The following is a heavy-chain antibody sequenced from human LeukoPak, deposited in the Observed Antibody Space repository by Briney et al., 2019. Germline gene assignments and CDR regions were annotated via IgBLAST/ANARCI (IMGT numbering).Heavy chain of an antibody. J-gene: IGHJ6*03. D-gene: IGHD3-16*01. Sequence: PSETLSLTCAVYGGSFSGYYWSWIRQPPGKGLEWIGEINHSGSTNYNPSLKSRVTISVDTSKNQFSLKLSSVTAADTAVYYCARDGGAAYYYYYMDVWGKGTTVTVSS. CDR2: INHSGST. CDR3: ARDGGAAYYYYYMDV. CDR1: GGSFSGYY. V-gene: IGHV4-34*01.